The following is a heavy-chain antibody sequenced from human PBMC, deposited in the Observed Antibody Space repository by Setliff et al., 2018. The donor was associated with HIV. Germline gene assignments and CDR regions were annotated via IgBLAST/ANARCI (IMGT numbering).Heavy chain of an antibody. V-gene: IGHV4-59*01. CDR2: IYYSGST. Sequence: KPSETLSLTCTVSGGSIGSYYWSWIRQPPGKGLEWIGYIYYSGSTNYNPSLKSRVTISVDTSKNQFSLKLSSVTAADTAVYYCARNPCSGGSCPDAFDIWGQGTMVTV. CDR1: GGSIGSYY. J-gene: IGHJ3*02. CDR3: ARNPCSGGSCPDAFDI. D-gene: IGHD2-15*01.